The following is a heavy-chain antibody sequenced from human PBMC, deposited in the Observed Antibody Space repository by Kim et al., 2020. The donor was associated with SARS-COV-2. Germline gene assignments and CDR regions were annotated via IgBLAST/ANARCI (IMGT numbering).Heavy chain of an antibody. Sequence: GGSLRLSCAASGFTFSSYSMNWVRQAPGRGLEWVSSIRSSSSYIFYADSVTGRFTISRDNAKNSLYLQMNSLRAEDTAVYYCARGQPTVTTSSSAFDIWGQGTMVTVSS. J-gene: IGHJ3*02. D-gene: IGHD4-17*01. CDR1: GFTFSSYS. V-gene: IGHV3-21*01. CDR2: IRSSSSYI. CDR3: ARGQPTVTTSSSAFDI.